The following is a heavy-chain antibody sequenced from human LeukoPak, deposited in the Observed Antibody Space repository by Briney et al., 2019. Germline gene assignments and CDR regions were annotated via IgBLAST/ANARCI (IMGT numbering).Heavy chain of an antibody. J-gene: IGHJ5*02. Sequence: SETLSLTCTVSGGSISSGSYYWSWIRQPAGKGLEWIGRIYTSGSTNYNPSLKSRVTMSVDTSKNQFSLKLSSVTAADTAVYYCARGSIDYSSSWYGNWFDPWGQGTLVTVSS. CDR1: GGSISSGSYY. V-gene: IGHV4-61*02. D-gene: IGHD6-13*01. CDR2: IYTSGST. CDR3: ARGSIDYSSSWYGNWFDP.